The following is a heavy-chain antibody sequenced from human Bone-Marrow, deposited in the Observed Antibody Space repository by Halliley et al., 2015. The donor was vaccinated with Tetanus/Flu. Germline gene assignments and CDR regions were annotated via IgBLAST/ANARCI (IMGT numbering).Heavy chain of an antibody. D-gene: IGHD3-22*01. V-gene: IGHV4-4*08. Sequence: TLSLTCAVSGASITNFYWNWIRQSPVKGLEWIGYIYSSGATKYNPSLKSRVSISLDTSKNQFSLKLTSVTAADTAVYFCARGDGSGFPPSHAFSVWGQGTLVTVSS. CDR2: IYSSGAT. CDR1: GASITNFY. CDR3: ARGDGSGFPPSHAFSV. J-gene: IGHJ3*01.